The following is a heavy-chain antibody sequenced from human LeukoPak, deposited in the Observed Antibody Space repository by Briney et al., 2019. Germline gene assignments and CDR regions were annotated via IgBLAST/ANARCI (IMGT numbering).Heavy chain of an antibody. CDR1: GFTFSSYG. J-gene: IGHJ3*02. D-gene: IGHD6-19*01. CDR3: ARDGREQWLVPKDAFDI. Sequence: RRSLRLSCAASGFTFSSYGMHWVRQAPGKGLEWVAVIWYDGSNKYYADSVKGRLTISRDNSKNTLYLQMNSLRAEDTAVYYCARDGREQWLVPKDAFDIWGQGTMVTVSS. V-gene: IGHV3-33*01. CDR2: IWYDGSNK.